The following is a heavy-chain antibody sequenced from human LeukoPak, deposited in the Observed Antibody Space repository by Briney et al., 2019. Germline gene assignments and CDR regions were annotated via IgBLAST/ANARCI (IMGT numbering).Heavy chain of an antibody. V-gene: IGHV1-18*04. CDR3: ARDIGYCSGGTCSPYCDY. D-gene: IGHD2-15*01. CDR1: GYTFTSYG. J-gene: IGHJ4*02. Sequence: SVKVSCKASGYTFTSYGISWVGQAPGQGPEWMGWISPYNGDTNYAQRLQGRVTMTTDTSTSTAYMELRSLRSDDTAVYYCARDIGYCSGGTCSPYCDYWGQGTLVTVSS. CDR2: ISPYNGDT.